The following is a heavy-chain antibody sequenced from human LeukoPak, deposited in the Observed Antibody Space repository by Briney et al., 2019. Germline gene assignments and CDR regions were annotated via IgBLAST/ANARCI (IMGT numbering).Heavy chain of an antibody. Sequence: PETLSLTCTVSGGSISSSSYSWGWISQPPGKGLEWIGSIYYSGSTYYNPSLKSRVTISVDTSKNQFSLKLSSVTAADTAVYYCARAEDTAMVYYFDYWGQGTLVTVSS. J-gene: IGHJ4*02. CDR1: GGSISSSSYS. CDR2: IYYSGST. CDR3: ARAEDTAMVYYFDY. D-gene: IGHD5-18*01. V-gene: IGHV4-39*01.